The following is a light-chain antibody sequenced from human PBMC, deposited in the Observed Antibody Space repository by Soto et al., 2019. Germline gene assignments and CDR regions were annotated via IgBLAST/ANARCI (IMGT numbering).Light chain of an antibody. Sequence: QSALTQPPSASVSPGQSVTISCTGTSSDVGGYNYVSWYQQHPGKPPKLIIFEVNKRPSGVPDRFSGSKSGNTASLTVSGLQAEDEADYYCSSFAGINNVGVFGTGTKFTVL. CDR3: SSFAGINNVGV. CDR2: EVN. CDR1: SSDVGGYNY. J-gene: IGLJ1*01. V-gene: IGLV2-8*01.